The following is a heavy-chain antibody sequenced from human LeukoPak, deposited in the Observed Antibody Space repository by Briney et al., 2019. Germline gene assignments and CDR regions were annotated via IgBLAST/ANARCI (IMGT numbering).Heavy chain of an antibody. CDR1: GFTFSDYY. CDR3: AKAPVTSCRGAFCYPFDY. V-gene: IGHV3-23*01. CDR2: MSSSDDGR. J-gene: IGHJ4*02. D-gene: IGHD2-15*01. Sequence: PGGSLRLSCVASGFTFSDYYMSWIRQAPGKGLEWVSAMSSSDDGRYYAASVRGRFTISRDTSRSTLYLQMNSLRAEDAAVYYCAKAPVTSCRGAFCYPFDYWGQGTLVTVSS.